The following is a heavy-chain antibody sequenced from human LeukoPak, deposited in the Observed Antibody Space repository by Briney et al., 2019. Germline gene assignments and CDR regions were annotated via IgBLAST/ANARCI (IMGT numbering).Heavy chain of an antibody. CDR1: GFTVSTNY. V-gene: IGHV3-53*05. Sequence: GGSLRLSCAASGFTVSTNYMSWVRQAPGKGLEWVSVIYSSSVGRTYYAGSVKGRFTIPRDNSKNTLYLQMNSLRPEDTAVYYCARGEGLPQQLGGYWGQGTLVTVSS. CDR3: ARGEGLPQQLGGY. D-gene: IGHD6-13*01. CDR2: IYSSSVGRT. J-gene: IGHJ4*02.